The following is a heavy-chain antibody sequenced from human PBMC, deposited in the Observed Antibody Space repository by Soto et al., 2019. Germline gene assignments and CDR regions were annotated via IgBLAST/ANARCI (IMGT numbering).Heavy chain of an antibody. CDR3: ARSGDFWSGYYSVFDY. D-gene: IGHD3-3*01. J-gene: IGHJ4*02. CDR1: GYTFTSYD. CDR2: MNPNSGNT. Sequence: QVQLVQSGAEVKKPGAAVKVSCKASGYTFTSYDINWVRQATGQGLEWMGWMNPNSGNTGYAQKFQGRVTMTRNTSISTAYMELSSLRSEDTAVYYCARSGDFWSGYYSVFDYWGQGTLVTVSS. V-gene: IGHV1-8*01.